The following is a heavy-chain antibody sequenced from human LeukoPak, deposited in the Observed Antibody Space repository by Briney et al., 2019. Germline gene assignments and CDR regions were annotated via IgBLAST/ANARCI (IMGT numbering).Heavy chain of an antibody. CDR1: GGSISSGSYY. Sequence: SETLSLTCTVSGGSISSGSYYWSWIRQPAGKGLEWIGRFYTSENTNYNPSLKSRVTISLDTSKNQFSLKLSSVTAADTAVYYCARAGNQGTDYWGQGTLVTVSS. CDR2: FYTSENT. J-gene: IGHJ4*02. D-gene: IGHD1-1*01. CDR3: ARAGNQGTDY. V-gene: IGHV4-61*02.